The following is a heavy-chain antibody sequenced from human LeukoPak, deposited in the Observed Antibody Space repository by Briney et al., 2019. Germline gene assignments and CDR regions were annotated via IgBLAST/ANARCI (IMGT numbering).Heavy chain of an antibody. CDR2: ISSSGSTI. J-gene: IGHJ6*03. D-gene: IGHD2-2*01. CDR1: GFTFSSYS. V-gene: IGHV3-48*04. Sequence: GGSLRLSCAASGFTFSSYSMNWVRQAPGKGLEWVSYISSSGSTIYYADSVKGRFTISRDNAKNSLYLQMNSLRAEDTAVYYCARIAYCSSASCLYYYYYYMDVWGKGTTVTVSS. CDR3: ARIAYCSSASCLYYYYYYMDV.